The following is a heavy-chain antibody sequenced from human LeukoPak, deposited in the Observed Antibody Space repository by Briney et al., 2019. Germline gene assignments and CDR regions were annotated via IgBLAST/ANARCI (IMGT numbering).Heavy chain of an antibody. V-gene: IGHV1-46*01. Sequence: SVKVSCKASGYTFTSYYMHWVRQAPGQGLEWMGIINPSGGSTSCAQKFQGRVTMTRDTSTSTVYMELSSLRSEDTAVYYCARDILRPSPYYYYGMDVWGQGTTVTVSS. J-gene: IGHJ6*02. CDR3: ARDILRPSPYYYYGMDV. D-gene: IGHD5/OR15-5a*01. CDR1: GYTFTSYY. CDR2: INPSGGST.